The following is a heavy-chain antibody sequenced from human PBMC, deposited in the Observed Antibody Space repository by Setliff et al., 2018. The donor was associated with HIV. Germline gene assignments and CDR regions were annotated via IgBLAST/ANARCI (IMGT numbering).Heavy chain of an antibody. Sequence: GGSLRPPCAASGFSFRDYYMNWIRQAPGKGLEWVSYISSHIGKNTNYADSVKGRFTISRDNTNNLLYLQMNSLRAEDTAIYFCARDFTELASFDYWGQGTLVTVSS. J-gene: IGHJ4*02. V-gene: IGHV3-11*04. CDR2: ISSHIGKNT. CDR3: ARDFTELASFDY. CDR1: GFSFRDYY. D-gene: IGHD1-1*01.